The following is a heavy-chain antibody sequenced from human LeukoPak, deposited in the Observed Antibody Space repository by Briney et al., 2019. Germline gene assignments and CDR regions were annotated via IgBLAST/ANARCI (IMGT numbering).Heavy chain of an antibody. V-gene: IGHV1-8*01. Sequence: ASVKVSCKASGYTFTSYDINWVRQATGHGLEWMGWMNPNSGNTGYAQKFQGRVTMTRNTSISTAYMELSSLRSEDTAVYYCARDVMESSGYSPMGYWGQGTLVTVSS. J-gene: IGHJ4*02. CDR2: MNPNSGNT. D-gene: IGHD3-22*01. CDR3: ARDVMESSGYSPMGY. CDR1: GYTFTSYD.